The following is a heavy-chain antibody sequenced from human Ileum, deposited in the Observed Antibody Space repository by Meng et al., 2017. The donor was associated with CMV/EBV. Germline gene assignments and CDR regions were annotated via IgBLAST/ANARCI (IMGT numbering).Heavy chain of an antibody. CDR2: IHPTGTT. J-gene: IGHJ5*02. Sequence: QLHDSGPRLLPPSQTPALTCPATGGSLTSSDWTWIRQPAGKGLEWIGRIHPTGTTDDNPSLRSRVSMSLDKSKNQFSLKLTSVTAADTAVYYCARAAARGVPVDLWGQGTLVTVSS. D-gene: IGHD3-10*01. V-gene: IGHV4-4*07. CDR1: GGSLTSSD. CDR3: ARAAARGVPVDL.